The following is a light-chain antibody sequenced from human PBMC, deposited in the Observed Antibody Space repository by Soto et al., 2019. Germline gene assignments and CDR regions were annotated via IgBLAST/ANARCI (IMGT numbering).Light chain of an antibody. J-gene: IGKJ2*01. CDR1: QNINTN. V-gene: IGKV3-15*01. Sequence: EIVMTQSPDTLSVSPGERATLSCWASQNINTNLAWYQQKPGQAPSLLISDASTTATGIPARFSGSGSGTEFILTISSLKSEDFAVYYCQQYSNWPFTFGQGNKLEIQ. CDR3: QQYSNWPFT. CDR2: DAS.